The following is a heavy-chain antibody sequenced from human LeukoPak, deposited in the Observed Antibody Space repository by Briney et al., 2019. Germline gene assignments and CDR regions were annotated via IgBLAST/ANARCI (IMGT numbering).Heavy chain of an antibody. D-gene: IGHD5-18*01. V-gene: IGHV3-30-3*01. Sequence: PGGSLRLSCEVSGFTFSSYKMNWVRQAPGKGLEWVAVISYDGSNKYYADSGKGRFTSSRDNSKNTLYLQMNSLRAEDTAVYYCARDLGDTAMDPNYYYYGMDVWGQGTTVTVSS. CDR2: ISYDGSNK. CDR1: GFTFSSYK. J-gene: IGHJ6*02. CDR3: ARDLGDTAMDPNYYYYGMDV.